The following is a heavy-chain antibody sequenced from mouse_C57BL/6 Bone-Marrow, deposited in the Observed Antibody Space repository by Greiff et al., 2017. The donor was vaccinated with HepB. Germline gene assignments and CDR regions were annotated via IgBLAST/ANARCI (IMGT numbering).Heavy chain of an antibody. V-gene: IGHV6-3*01. CDR1: GFTFSNYW. CDR3: TASMVTTVDY. Sequence: EVQLVESGGGLVQPGGSMKLSCVASGFTFSNYWMNWVRQSPEKGLEWVAQIRLKSDNYATDYAESVKGRFTISRDDSKSSVYLQMNNLRAEDTGIYYCTASMVTTVDYWGQGTTLTVSS. CDR2: IRLKSDNYAT. J-gene: IGHJ2*01. D-gene: IGHD2-2*01.